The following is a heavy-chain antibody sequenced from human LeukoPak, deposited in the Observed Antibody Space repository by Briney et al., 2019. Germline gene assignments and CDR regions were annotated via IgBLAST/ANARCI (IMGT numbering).Heavy chain of an antibody. D-gene: IGHD3-10*01. Sequence: PSETLSLTCTVSGGSISSGGYYWSWIRQHPGKGLEWIGYIYYSGSTYCNPSLKSRVTISVDTSKNQFSLKLSSVTAADTAVYYCARGDYYGSGLAQATNWFDPWGQGTLVTVSS. CDR3: ARGDYYGSGLAQATNWFDP. J-gene: IGHJ5*02. CDR1: GGSISSGGYY. CDR2: IYYSGST. V-gene: IGHV4-31*03.